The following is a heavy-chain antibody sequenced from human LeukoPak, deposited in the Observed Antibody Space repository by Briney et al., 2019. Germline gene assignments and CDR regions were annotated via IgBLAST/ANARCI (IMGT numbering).Heavy chain of an antibody. Sequence: ASVKVSRKVSGYTLTELSMHWVRQAPGKGLEWMGGFDPEDGETIYAQKFQGRVTMTEDTSTDTAYMELSSLRSEDTAVYYCATDRDYYDSSGYSPFDPWGQGTLVTVSS. CDR2: FDPEDGET. J-gene: IGHJ5*02. CDR3: ATDRDYYDSSGYSPFDP. CDR1: GYTLTELS. D-gene: IGHD3-22*01. V-gene: IGHV1-24*01.